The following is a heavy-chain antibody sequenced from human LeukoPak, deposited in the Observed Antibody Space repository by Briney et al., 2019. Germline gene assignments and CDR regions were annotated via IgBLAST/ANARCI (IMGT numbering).Heavy chain of an antibody. D-gene: IGHD2-15*01. CDR1: GFIVSSSY. J-gene: IGHJ4*02. Sequence: PGGSLRLSCAASGFIVSSSYMSWVRQAPGKGLEWVSVIYSGGSTYYADSVKGRFTISRDNSKNTLYLQMNSLRAEDTAVYYSARGGYPQFSDYWGQGTLVTVSS. CDR3: ARGGYPQFSDY. CDR2: IYSGGST. V-gene: IGHV3-53*01.